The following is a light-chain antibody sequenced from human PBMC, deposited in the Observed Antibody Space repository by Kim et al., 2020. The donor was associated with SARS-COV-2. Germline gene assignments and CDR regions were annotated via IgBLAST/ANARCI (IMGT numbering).Light chain of an antibody. CDR2: AAS. Sequence: DIQMTQSPSSLSASVGDRVTITCRASQSISTYLNWYQQKPGKAPKLLIYAASSLQSGVPSRFSGSGSGTDFTLTISSLQPDDFATYYCQQSYSTLYTFGQGTKLGI. J-gene: IGKJ2*01. CDR1: QSISTY. V-gene: IGKV1-39*01. CDR3: QQSYSTLYT.